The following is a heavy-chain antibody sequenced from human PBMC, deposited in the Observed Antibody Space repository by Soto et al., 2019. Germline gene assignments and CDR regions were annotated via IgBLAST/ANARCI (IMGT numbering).Heavy chain of an antibody. V-gene: IGHV1-69*01. CDR1: GGTFSSYA. Sequence: QVQLVQSGAEVKKPGSSVKVSCKASGGTFSSYAISWVRQAPGQGLEWMGGIIPIFGTANYAQKFQGRVTITAAESTSTAYMELSSLRSEDTAVYYCARGFPMVVAATRGYYYGMDVWGQGTTVTVSS. CDR3: ARGFPMVVAATRGYYYGMDV. D-gene: IGHD2-15*01. J-gene: IGHJ6*02. CDR2: IIPIFGTA.